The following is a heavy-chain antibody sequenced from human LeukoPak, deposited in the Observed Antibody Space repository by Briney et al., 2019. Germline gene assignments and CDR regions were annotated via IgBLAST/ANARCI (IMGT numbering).Heavy chain of an antibody. CDR3: ARDCSGGSCYGAFDI. CDR1: GASIRSGDYY. Sequence: SETLSLACTVSGASIRSGDYYWSWIRQPPGKGLEWIGYIYDSGSTYYNPSLKSRITISVDTSENRFSLKLSSVTATDTAVYYCARDCSGGSCYGAFDIWGQGTMVTVSS. V-gene: IGHV4-30-4*01. D-gene: IGHD2-15*01. CDR2: IYDSGST. J-gene: IGHJ3*02.